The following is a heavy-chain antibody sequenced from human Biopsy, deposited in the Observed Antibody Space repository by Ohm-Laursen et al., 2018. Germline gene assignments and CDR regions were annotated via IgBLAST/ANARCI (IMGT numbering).Heavy chain of an antibody. J-gene: IGHJ3*01. CDR2: IYTIGDT. CDR1: GASMTGYF. Sequence: SETLSLTCTVSGASMTGYFWTWVRQPAGKGLEWIGYIYTIGDTTYNPSLESRVTMSLDTSKNQFSLKMTSLTAADTAVYFCAREDEGLLRALDLWGQGTMVTVSS. V-gene: IGHV4-4*07. CDR3: AREDEGLLRALDL. D-gene: IGHD3-3*01.